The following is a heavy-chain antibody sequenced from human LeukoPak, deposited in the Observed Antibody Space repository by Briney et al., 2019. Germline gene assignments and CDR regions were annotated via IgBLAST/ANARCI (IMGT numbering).Heavy chain of an antibody. CDR1: GGSISSYY. Sequence: SETLSLTCTVSGGSISSYYWSWIRQPPGKGLEWIGYIYYSGSTNYNPSLKSRVTISVDTSKNQFSLKLSSVTAADTAVYYCARVGYYYGSGSYNPLSYWGQGTLVTVSP. J-gene: IGHJ4*02. CDR2: IYYSGST. V-gene: IGHV4-59*01. CDR3: ARVGYYYGSGSYNPLSY. D-gene: IGHD3-10*01.